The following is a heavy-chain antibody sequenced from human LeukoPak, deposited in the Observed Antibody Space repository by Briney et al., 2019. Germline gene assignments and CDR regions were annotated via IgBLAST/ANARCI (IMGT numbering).Heavy chain of an antibody. CDR2: ISYSGWT. CDR3: ARGGVYNYGPIDY. V-gene: IGHV4-59*11. J-gene: IGHJ4*02. D-gene: IGHD5-18*01. Sequence: SETLSLTCTVSGDSISSHYWSWFRQPPGKGLEWLGYISYSGWTNYSPALMSRLIILVDTYKNQFSLKLSSVTDADTAVYYCARGGVYNYGPIDYWGQGTLVTVSS. CDR1: GDSISSHY.